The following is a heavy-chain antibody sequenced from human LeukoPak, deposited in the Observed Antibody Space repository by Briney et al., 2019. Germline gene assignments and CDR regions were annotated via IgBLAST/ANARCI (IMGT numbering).Heavy chain of an antibody. CDR2: IYPGDSDT. CDR3: ARLGGSGSYYNPFDY. V-gene: IGHV5-51*01. CDR1: GYRFTNYW. J-gene: IGHJ4*02. Sequence: HGESLQISCQGSGYRFTNYWIGWVRQLPGKGLEWMGIIYPGDSDTRYSPSFQGQVTISADKSISTAYLQWSSLKASDTAMYYCARLGGSGSYYNPFDYWGQGTLVTVSS. D-gene: IGHD3-10*01.